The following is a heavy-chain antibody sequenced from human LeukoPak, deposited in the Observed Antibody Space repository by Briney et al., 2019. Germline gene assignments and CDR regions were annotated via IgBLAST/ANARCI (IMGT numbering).Heavy chain of an antibody. V-gene: IGHV4-31*03. Sequence: PSQTLSLTCTVSSGSISSGGYYWSWIRQHPGKGLEWIGYIYYSGSTYYNPSLKSRVTISVDTSKNQFSLKLSSVTAADTAVYYCARCMQRYCSGGSCYSAGYWGQGTLVTVSS. CDR1: SGSISSGGYY. J-gene: IGHJ4*02. D-gene: IGHD2-15*01. CDR3: ARCMQRYCSGGSCYSAGY. CDR2: IYYSGST.